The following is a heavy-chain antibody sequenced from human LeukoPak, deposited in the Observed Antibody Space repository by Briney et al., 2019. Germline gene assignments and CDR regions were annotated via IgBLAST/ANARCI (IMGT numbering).Heavy chain of an antibody. CDR3: ARPHPYYYGSGSLWGDAFDI. Sequence: ASVKVSCKASGGTFTSYAISWVRQAPGQGLEWMGGIIPIFGTANYAQKFQGRVTITADESTSTAYMELSSLRSEDTAVYYCARPHPYYYGSGSLWGDAFDIWGQGTMVTVSS. J-gene: IGHJ3*02. D-gene: IGHD3-10*01. V-gene: IGHV1-69*13. CDR1: GGTFTSYA. CDR2: IIPIFGTA.